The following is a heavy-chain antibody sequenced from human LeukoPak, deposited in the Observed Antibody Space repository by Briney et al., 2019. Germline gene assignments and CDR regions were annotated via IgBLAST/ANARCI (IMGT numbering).Heavy chain of an antibody. J-gene: IGHJ4*02. V-gene: IGHV4-59*12. CDR3: ARLWGDYVAPFDY. CDR2: IYYSGST. D-gene: IGHD4-17*01. CDR1: GGSISSYY. Sequence: SETLSLTCTVSGGSISSYYWSWIRQPPGRGLEWIGYIYYSGSTYYNPSLKSRITISIDTSKSQFSLKLTSVTAADTAVYYCARLWGDYVAPFDYWGQGTLVTVSS.